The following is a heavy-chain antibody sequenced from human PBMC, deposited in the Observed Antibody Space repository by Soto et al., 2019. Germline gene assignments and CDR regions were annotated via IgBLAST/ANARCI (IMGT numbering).Heavy chain of an antibody. J-gene: IGHJ6*02. CDR3: ARAAGYCSGGSCYSYYYYGMDV. Sequence: QVQLVQSGAEVKKPGASVKVSCKASGYTFTSYGISWVRQAPGQGLEWMGWISAYNGNTNYAQKLQGRVTMTTDTAKSTASMELRSLRSDDTAVYYCARAAGYCSGGSCYSYYYYGMDVWGQGTKVTVSS. D-gene: IGHD2-15*01. CDR1: GYTFTSYG. CDR2: ISAYNGNT. V-gene: IGHV1-18*01.